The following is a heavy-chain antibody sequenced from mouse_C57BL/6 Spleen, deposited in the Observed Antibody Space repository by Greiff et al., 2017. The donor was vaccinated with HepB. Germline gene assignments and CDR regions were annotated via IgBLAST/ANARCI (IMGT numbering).Heavy chain of an antibody. CDR3: ARRDYYGSSYRYAMDY. J-gene: IGHJ4*01. Sequence: VKLQQPGAELVRPGSSVKLSCKASGYTFTSYWMHWVKQRPIQGLEWIGNIDPSDSETHYNQKFKDKATLTVDKSSSTAYMQLSSLTSEDSAVYYSARRDYYGSSYRYAMDYWGQGTSVTVSS. CDR2: IDPSDSET. V-gene: IGHV1-52*01. D-gene: IGHD1-1*01. CDR1: GYTFTSYW.